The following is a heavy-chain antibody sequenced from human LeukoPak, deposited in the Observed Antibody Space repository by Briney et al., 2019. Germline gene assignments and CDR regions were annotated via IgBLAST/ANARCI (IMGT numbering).Heavy chain of an antibody. CDR2: INHSGST. D-gene: IGHD3-9*01. V-gene: IGHV4-34*01. CDR1: GGSFSGYY. CDR3: ARGVFSLRYFDL. J-gene: IGHJ2*01. Sequence: SETLSLTCAVYGGSFSGYYWSWIRQPPGKGLEWLGEINHSGSTNYNPSLKSRVTVSVDTSKNQFSLKLSSVTAADTAVYYCARGVFSLRYFDLWGRGTPVTVSS.